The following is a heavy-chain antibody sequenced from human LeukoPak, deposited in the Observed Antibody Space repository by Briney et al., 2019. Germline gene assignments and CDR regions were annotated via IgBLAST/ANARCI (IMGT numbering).Heavy chain of an antibody. Sequence: PSETLSLTCTVSGGSISSSSYYWGWIRQPPGKGLEWIGSIYYSGSTFYNPSLKSRVTISVDTSKNQFSLKLSSVTAADTAVYYCASNRITMVRGVFDPWGQGTLVTVSS. J-gene: IGHJ5*02. CDR3: ASNRITMVRGVFDP. CDR1: GGSISSSSYY. CDR2: IYYSGST. D-gene: IGHD3-10*01. V-gene: IGHV4-39*07.